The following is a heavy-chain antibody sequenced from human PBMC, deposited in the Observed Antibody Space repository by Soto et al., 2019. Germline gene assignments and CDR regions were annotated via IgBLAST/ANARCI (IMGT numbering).Heavy chain of an antibody. D-gene: IGHD4-17*01. CDR1: GFTFSTYS. CDR3: ASHDYGDYVDY. J-gene: IGHJ4*02. V-gene: IGHV3-48*01. CDR2: ISSGSSTI. Sequence: EVQLVESGGGLVQPGGSLRLSCAASGFTFSTYSMNWVRQAPGKGLEWVSYISSGSSTISYADSVKGRFTISRDNAKKSLYLQMNSRRAEDTAVYYCASHDYGDYVDYWGQGTLVTVSS.